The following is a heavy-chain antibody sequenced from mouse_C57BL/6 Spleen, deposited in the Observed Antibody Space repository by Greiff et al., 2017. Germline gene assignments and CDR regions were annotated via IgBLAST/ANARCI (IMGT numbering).Heavy chain of an antibody. D-gene: IGHD1-1*01. CDR3: AGHEDSPITTGWYFDD. V-gene: IGHV1-62-2*01. Sequence: QVQLQQSGAELVKPGASVKLSCKASGYTFTEYTIHWVKQRPGQGLEWIGWFYPGSGSIKYNEKFKDKATLTADKSSSTVYMELSRLTSEDSAVYVCAGHEDSPITTGWYFDDWGTGTTVTVSS. J-gene: IGHJ1*03. CDR2: FYPGSGSI. CDR1: GYTFTEYT.